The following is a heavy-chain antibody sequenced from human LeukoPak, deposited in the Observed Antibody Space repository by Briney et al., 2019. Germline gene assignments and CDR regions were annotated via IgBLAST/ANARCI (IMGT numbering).Heavy chain of an antibody. CDR3: ARVTKNYYYLDV. V-gene: IGHV3-72*01. CDR2: TRNKANSYTT. D-gene: IGHD1-1*01. J-gene: IGHJ6*03. CDR1: GITFSDHY. Sequence: GGSLRLSCAASGITFSDHYMDWVRQAPGKGLEWVGRTRNKANSYTTEYAASVKGRFTISRDESKNSLYLQMNSLKTEDTAVYYCARVTKNYYYLDVWGKGTTVTVSS.